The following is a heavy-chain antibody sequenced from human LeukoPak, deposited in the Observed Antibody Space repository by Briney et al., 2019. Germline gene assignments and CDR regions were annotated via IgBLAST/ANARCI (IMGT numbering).Heavy chain of an antibody. D-gene: IGHD3-22*01. CDR3: ARDKHYYDSSNYV. J-gene: IGHJ4*02. CDR1: GFSFNDYG. V-gene: IGHV3-20*04. CDR2: INWNGGKT. Sequence: GGSVRLSCAASGFSFNDYGMSWVRQGPGKGLEWVSGINWNGGKTGYADSVRGRFTISRDNAKNSLYLQMNSLRTEDTALYYCARDKHYYDSSNYVWGQGTLVTVSS.